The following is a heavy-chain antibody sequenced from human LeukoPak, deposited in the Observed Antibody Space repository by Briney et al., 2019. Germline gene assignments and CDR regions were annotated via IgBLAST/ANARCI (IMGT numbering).Heavy chain of an antibody. CDR3: ARSVVRFLEWLAYYMDV. CDR1: GYTFTGYY. Sequence: GASVKVSCKASGYTFTGYYMHWVRQAPGQGLEWMGWINPNSGGTNYAQKFQGRVTMTRDTSISTAYMELSRLRSDDTAVYYCARSVVRFLEWLAYYMDVWGKGTTVTVSS. J-gene: IGHJ6*03. V-gene: IGHV1-2*02. CDR2: INPNSGGT. D-gene: IGHD3-3*01.